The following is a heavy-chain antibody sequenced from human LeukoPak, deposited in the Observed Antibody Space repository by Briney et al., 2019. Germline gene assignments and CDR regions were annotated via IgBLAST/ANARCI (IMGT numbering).Heavy chain of an antibody. CDR1: GFTFNSYW. V-gene: IGHV3-7*01. CDR2: IKQDGSEK. D-gene: IGHD2-2*02. CDR3: ASLWGYCSSPSCYTLPSIDY. J-gene: IGHJ4*02. Sequence: GGSLRLSCAASGFTFNSYWMSWVRQAPGKGLEWVANIKQDGSEKYYVDSVKGRFTISRDNAKNSLYLQMNSLRAEDTAVYYCASLWGYCSSPSCYTLPSIDYWGQGTLVTVSS.